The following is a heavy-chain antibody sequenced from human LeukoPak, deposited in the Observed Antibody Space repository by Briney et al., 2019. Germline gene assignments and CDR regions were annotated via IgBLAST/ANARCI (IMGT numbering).Heavy chain of an antibody. D-gene: IGHD3-16*01. V-gene: IGHV3-48*01. CDR1: GFTFSSYS. CDR2: ISSSITTI. J-gene: IGHJ4*02. Sequence: PGGSLRLSCAASGFTFSSYSMYWVRQAPGKGLEWISYISSSITTIYYADSVKGRFTVSRDNAKNSLYLQMNSLSAEDTAVYYCVRDVGGTDYWGQGTLVTVSS. CDR3: VRDVGGTDY.